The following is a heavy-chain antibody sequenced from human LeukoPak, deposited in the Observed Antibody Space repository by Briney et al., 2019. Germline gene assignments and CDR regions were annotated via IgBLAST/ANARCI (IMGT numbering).Heavy chain of an antibody. CDR2: IHYSGGT. CDR3: ARYYYGSGPFDY. D-gene: IGHD3-10*01. Sequence: ASETLSLTCTVSGGSISSDSWSWIRQPPGKGLEWIGYIHYSGGTNYNPSLKSRVTISIDTSKNQFSLKLSSATAADTAVYYCARYYYGSGPFDYWGQGTLVTVS. CDR1: GGSISSDS. V-gene: IGHV4-59*01. J-gene: IGHJ4*02.